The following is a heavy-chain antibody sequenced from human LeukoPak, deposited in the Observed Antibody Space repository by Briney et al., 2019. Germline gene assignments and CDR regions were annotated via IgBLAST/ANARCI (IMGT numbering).Heavy chain of an antibody. Sequence: PSETLSLTCSVSGGSLRSDRHNWAWVRQNADKGLEYIGSVDQTGSTYYNPPLKSRVTISVDTSNKQFSLDLTSVTAADTAVYYCARHLWGSPFFMDVWGKGITVTVSS. J-gene: IGHJ6*03. D-gene: IGHD7-27*01. CDR1: GGSLRSDRHN. CDR2: VDQTGST. CDR3: ARHLWGSPFFMDV. V-gene: IGHV4-39*07.